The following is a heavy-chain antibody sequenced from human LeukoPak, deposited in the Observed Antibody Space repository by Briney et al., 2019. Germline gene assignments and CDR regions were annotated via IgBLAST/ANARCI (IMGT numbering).Heavy chain of an antibody. D-gene: IGHD5-24*01. V-gene: IGHV4-34*01. J-gene: IGHJ3*02. CDR1: GGSFSAHY. CDR3: ARRTPQMTTNEYALDI. CDR2: IDHRGST. Sequence: PSETLSLTCTLYGGSFSAHYWSWIRQPPGKALEWIGEIDHRGSTHYNASLMSRVAMSIDTSNNHFSLKPRSVTAADTAVYYCARRTPQMTTNEYALDIWGQGALVTVSS.